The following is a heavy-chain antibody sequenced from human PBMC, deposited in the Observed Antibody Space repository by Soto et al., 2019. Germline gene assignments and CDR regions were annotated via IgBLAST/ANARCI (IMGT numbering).Heavy chain of an antibody. J-gene: IGHJ5*02. CDR2: IDYSGST. Sequence: VQLQESRTGLVKPSQTLSLTCTVSGGSISSGGYYWSWIRQHPGKDLEWIGYIDYSGSTYSNPSLKSRVTISVDTSKNQYSLKLSSVTAADTAVYYCAREDNQLCWFDPWGQGPLVTVSS. V-gene: IGHV4-31*03. D-gene: IGHD2-2*01. CDR1: GGSISSGGYY. CDR3: AREDNQLCWFDP.